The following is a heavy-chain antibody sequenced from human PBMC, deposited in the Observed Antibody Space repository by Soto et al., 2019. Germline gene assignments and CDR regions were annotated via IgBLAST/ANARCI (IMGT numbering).Heavy chain of an antibody. CDR2: INAGNGNT. V-gene: IGHV1-3*01. J-gene: IGHJ5*02. CDR1: GYTFNSHA. Sequence: ASVKVSCKGSGYTFNSHAIHWVRQAHGQRPERLGWINAGNGNTYYSEKFEGRVTFTRDTAATTVNMELTSLTSEDTAIYYCGRDQSGIGYYVDWFDPWGQGTLVTVSS. CDR3: GRDQSGIGYYVDWFDP. D-gene: IGHD3-10*02.